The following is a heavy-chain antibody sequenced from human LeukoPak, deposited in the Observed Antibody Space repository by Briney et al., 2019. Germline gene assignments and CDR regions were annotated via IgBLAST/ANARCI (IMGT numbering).Heavy chain of an antibody. J-gene: IGHJ4*02. Sequence: GGSLRLSRAGSRFTLSNSAMSWVRQARGKGRAGVSGISRSGSGTYYADAVKGRFTISRDNSKNRLYLQMNILTAEDTAVYYCASAKGGIRGGPYHFDSWGQGTLVTVSS. V-gene: IGHV3-23*01. D-gene: IGHD4/OR15-4a*01. CDR3: ASAKGGIRGGPYHFDS. CDR2: ISRSGSGT. CDR1: RFTLSNSA.